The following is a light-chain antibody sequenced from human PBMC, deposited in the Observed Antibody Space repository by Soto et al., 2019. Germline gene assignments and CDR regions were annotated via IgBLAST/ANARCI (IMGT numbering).Light chain of an antibody. CDR3: QQRSDWPRT. CDR1: QSISNY. Sequence: EIVLTQSPATLSSSPGERATLSCRASQSISNYLDWYQQRPGQAPRLLIYAAFNRATGIPARFAGSGSGTDFTLTISRLEPEDFAIYYCQQRSDWPRTFGQGTKLEIK. J-gene: IGKJ2*01. CDR2: AAF. V-gene: IGKV3-11*01.